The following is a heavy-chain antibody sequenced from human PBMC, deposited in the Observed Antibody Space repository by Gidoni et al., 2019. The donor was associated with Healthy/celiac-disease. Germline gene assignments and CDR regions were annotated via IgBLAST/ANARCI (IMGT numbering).Heavy chain of an antibody. V-gene: IGHV3-48*03. J-gene: IGHJ6*02. CDR1: GFHFMCFE. D-gene: IGHD4-17*01. CDR2: ISSSGRTI. CDR3: ARDDYGGNPRYGMDV. Sequence: EVQLVESGGGLVQPGGSLRLSFSASGFHFMCFEMNRVRQAPGKGLEWVSYISSSGRTIYYADSVKGRFTISRDNAKNSLYLQMNSLRAEDTAVYYCARDDYGGNPRYGMDVWGQGTTVTVSS.